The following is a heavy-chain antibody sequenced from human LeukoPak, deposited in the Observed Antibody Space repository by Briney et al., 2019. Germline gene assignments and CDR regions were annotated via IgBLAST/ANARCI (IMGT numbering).Heavy chain of an antibody. V-gene: IGHV3-7*05. CDR1: GFTFSSYW. CDR3: ERQGIYFRSADS. D-gene: IGHD3-10*01. J-gene: IGHJ4*02. CDR2: IKQDGTEN. Sequence: GGSLRLSCAASGFTFSSYWMSWVRQAPGKGLEWVANIKQDGTENYYVDSVKGRFTISRDNAENPLYLQMNSLRAEDTALYYCERQGIYFRSADSWGQGTLVTVSS.